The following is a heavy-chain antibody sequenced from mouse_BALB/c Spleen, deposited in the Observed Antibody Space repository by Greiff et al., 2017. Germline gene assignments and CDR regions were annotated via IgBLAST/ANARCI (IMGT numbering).Heavy chain of an antibody. CDR2: ISSGGSYT. V-gene: IGHV5-6*01. Sequence: EVNVVESGGDLVKPGGSLKLSCAASGFTFSSYGMSWVRQTPDKRLEWVATISSGGSYTYYPDSVKGRFTISRDNAKNTLYLQMSSLKSEDTAMYYCARAEVRPWFAYWGQGTLVTVSA. D-gene: IGHD2-14*01. J-gene: IGHJ3*01. CDR1: GFTFSSYG. CDR3: ARAEVRPWFAY.